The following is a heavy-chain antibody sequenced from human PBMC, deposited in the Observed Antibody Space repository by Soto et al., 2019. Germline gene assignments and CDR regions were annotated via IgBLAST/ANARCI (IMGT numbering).Heavy chain of an antibody. V-gene: IGHV3-33*01. CDR1: GFTFSSYD. CDR2: IWYDGSNK. J-gene: IGHJ5*02. CDR3: AREQRITYDFSP. D-gene: IGHD3-3*01. Sequence: GGSLRLSCAASGFTFSSYDMHWVRQAPGKGLEWVAVIWYDGSNKYYADSVKGRFTISRDNSKNTLYLQMNSLRAEDTAVYYCAREQRITYDFSPWGQGTLVTVSS.